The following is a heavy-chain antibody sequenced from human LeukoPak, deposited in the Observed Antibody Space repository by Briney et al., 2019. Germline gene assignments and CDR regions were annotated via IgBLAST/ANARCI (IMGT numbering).Heavy chain of an antibody. D-gene: IGHD3-22*01. V-gene: IGHV1-69*13. CDR1: GYTFTSYY. Sequence: GASVKVSCKASGYTFTSYYMHWVRQAPGQGLEWMGGIIPIFGTANYAQKFQGRVTITADESTSTAYMELSSLRSEDTAVYYCARGFHYYDSSGYHTFDYWGQGTLVTVSS. CDR2: IIPIFGTA. CDR3: ARGFHYYDSSGYHTFDY. J-gene: IGHJ4*02.